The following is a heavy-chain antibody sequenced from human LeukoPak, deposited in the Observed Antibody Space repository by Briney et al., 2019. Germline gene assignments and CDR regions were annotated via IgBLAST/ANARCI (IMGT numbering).Heavy chain of an antibody. CDR2: ISGSNNA. J-gene: IGHJ4*02. Sequence: GGSLRLSCAASGFTFSYYAMGWVRQAPGKGLEWVSGISGSNNAYYTDSVKGRFTISRDNSKNTLYLQMNTLRAEDTAVYYCAKGARYLDWWILDYWGQGTLVPVSS. V-gene: IGHV3-23*01. CDR3: AKGARYLDWWILDY. CDR1: GFTFSYYA. D-gene: IGHD3-9*01.